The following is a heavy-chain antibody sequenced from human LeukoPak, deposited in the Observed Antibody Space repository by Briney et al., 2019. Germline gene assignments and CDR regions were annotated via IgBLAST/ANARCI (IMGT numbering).Heavy chain of an antibody. Sequence: GGSLRLSCEASGFTFSSYWMHWVRQAPGKGLVWVSRIDTDGSTTTYADSVKGRFTISRDNAQNSLYLQMNSLRAEDTAVYFCARVVNGYVDYWGQGTLVTVSS. D-gene: IGHD2-8*01. CDR2: IDTDGSTT. CDR1: GFTFSSYW. V-gene: IGHV3-74*01. J-gene: IGHJ4*02. CDR3: ARVVNGYVDY.